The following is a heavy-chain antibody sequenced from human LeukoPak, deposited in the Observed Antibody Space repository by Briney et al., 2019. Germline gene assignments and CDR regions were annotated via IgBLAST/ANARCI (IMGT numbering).Heavy chain of an antibody. CDR1: GGSISSYY. J-gene: IGHJ5*02. V-gene: IGHV4-59*12. CDR3: ARDLEVYDILTGYWFDP. D-gene: IGHD3-9*01. CDR2: IYYSGST. Sequence: SETLSLTCTVSGGSISSYYWSWIRQPPGKGLEWIGYIYYSGSTNYNPSLKSRVTISVDTSKNQFSLQLNSVTPEDTAVYYCARDLEVYDILTGYWFDPWGQGTLVTVSS.